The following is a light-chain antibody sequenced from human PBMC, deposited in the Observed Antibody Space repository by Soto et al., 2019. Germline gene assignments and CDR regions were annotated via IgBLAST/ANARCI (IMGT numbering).Light chain of an antibody. Sequence: QSALTQPRSVSGSPGQSVTISCTGTTSDVGGYKYVSWYQQHPGKAPIFLIYDVTKRPSGVPDRFSGSKSGNTASLSISGLQAEDEADYYCQAYDYSLTAFVFGGGTKLTVL. V-gene: IGLV2-11*01. CDR2: DVT. J-gene: IGLJ3*02. CDR1: TSDVGGYKY. CDR3: QAYDYSLTAFV.